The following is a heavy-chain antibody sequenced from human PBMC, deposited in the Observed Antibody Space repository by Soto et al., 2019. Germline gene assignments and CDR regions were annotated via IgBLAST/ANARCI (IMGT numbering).Heavy chain of an antibody. CDR3: ARFVLVPAAARFDP. J-gene: IGHJ5*02. D-gene: IGHD2-2*01. Sequence: SETLSLTCAVSGGSISSGGYSWSWIRQPPGKGLEWIGYIYYSGSTNYNPSLKSRVTISVDTSKNQFSLKLSSVTAADTAVYYCARFVLVPAAARFDPWGQGTLVTVSS. CDR1: GGSISSGGYS. V-gene: IGHV4-61*08. CDR2: IYYSGST.